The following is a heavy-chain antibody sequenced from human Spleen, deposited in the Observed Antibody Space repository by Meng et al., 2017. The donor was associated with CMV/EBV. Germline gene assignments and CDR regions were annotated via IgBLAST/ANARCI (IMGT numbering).Heavy chain of an antibody. Sequence: KVSCKPSGYTFTTYWIGWVRQIPGKGLEWMGVIYPGDSDTRYSPSFQGQVTISADKSISTAYLQWSSLKASDTAMYYCARLPPATRGMDVGGQGTTVTVSS. D-gene: IGHD2-2*01. CDR3: ARLPPATRGMDV. CDR2: IYPGDSDT. J-gene: IGHJ6*02. V-gene: IGHV5-51*01. CDR1: GYTFTTYW.